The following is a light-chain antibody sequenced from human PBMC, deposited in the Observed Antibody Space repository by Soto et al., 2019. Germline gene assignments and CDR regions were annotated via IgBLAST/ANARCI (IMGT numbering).Light chain of an antibody. CDR1: SRDLAIYNY. J-gene: IGLJ1*01. CDR3: SSYTSRSSLDYV. CDR2: DVS. V-gene: IGLV2-14*03. Sequence: QSALTQPASVSGSPGQSITISCTGTSRDLAIYNYVSWYQQQPGKAPKLMIYDVSNRPSGVSNRFSGSKSGNTASLTISGLQPEDEADYYCSSYTSRSSLDYVFGTGTKLTVL.